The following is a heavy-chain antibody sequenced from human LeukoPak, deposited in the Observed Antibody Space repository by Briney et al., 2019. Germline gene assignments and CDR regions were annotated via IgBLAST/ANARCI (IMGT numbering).Heavy chain of an antibody. CDR1: GGSFSGYY. J-gene: IGHJ5*02. Sequence: SETLSLTCAVYGGSFSGYYWGWIRQPPGKGLEWIGEINHSGSTNYNPSLKSRVTISVDTSKNQFSLKLSSVTAADTAVYYCARDPGDFWSGYYARRGTSWFDPWGQGTLVTVSS. D-gene: IGHD3-3*01. CDR3: ARDPGDFWSGYYARRGTSWFDP. V-gene: IGHV4-34*01. CDR2: INHSGST.